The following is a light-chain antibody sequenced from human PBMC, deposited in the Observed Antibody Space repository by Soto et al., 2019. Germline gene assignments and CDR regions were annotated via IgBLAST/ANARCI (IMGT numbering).Light chain of an antibody. J-gene: IGLJ3*02. CDR3: LLCYSGDRV. Sequence: QTVVTQEPSLTVSPGGTVTLTCGSSTGAVTGNHYPYWLQQRPGQAPRTLIYNTDNKYSWTPARFSGSLLGVKAALTLSGAQPEDEADYYCLLCYSGDRVFGGGTKLTVL. CDR1: TGAVTGNHY. CDR2: NTD. V-gene: IGLV7-46*01.